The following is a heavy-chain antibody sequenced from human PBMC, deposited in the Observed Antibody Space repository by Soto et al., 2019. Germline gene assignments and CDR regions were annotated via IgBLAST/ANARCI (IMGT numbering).Heavy chain of an antibody. CDR1: GFIFSNYW. CDR2: INQDGGEK. J-gene: IGHJ4*02. D-gene: IGHD2-15*01. CDR3: ASSRECRGGSCYGSPDY. V-gene: IGHV3-7*01. Sequence: GGSLRLSCAASGFIFSNYWMTWVRQAPGKGLEWVANINQDGGEKHHVDSVEGRFTISRDNAKNSLDLQANSLRVEDTAVYYCASSRECRGGSCYGSPDYWGQGTLVTVSS.